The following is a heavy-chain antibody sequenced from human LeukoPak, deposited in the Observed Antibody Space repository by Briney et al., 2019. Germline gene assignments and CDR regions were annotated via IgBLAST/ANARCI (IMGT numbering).Heavy chain of an antibody. CDR1: GFTFRTYG. CDR3: AKDLSIYCDSRGFDP. J-gene: IGHJ5*02. Sequence: TGGSLRLSCAASGFTFRTYGMHWVRQAPGKGLEWVAFVSCDGTKKHYADSVKGRFTISRDNSKNTLYLQMNSLRAEDTALYYCAKDLSIYCDSRGFDPWGQGTLVTVSS. CDR2: VSCDGTKK. V-gene: IGHV3-30*18. D-gene: IGHD2/OR15-2a*01.